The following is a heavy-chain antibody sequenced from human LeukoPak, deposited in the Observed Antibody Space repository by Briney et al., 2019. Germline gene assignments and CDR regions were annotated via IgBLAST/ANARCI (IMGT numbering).Heavy chain of an antibody. CDR1: GGSISSGGYY. CDR2: IYNSGST. Sequence: SETLSLTCTVSGGSISSGGYYWSWIRQLPGKGVEGIGYIYNSGSTNYNPSLMNRISISVDTSKNQFSLQLSSVTAADTAVYFCARLGFGYGMDVWGQGTTVTVSS. CDR3: ARLGFGYGMDV. V-gene: IGHV4-31*03. J-gene: IGHJ6*02. D-gene: IGHD3-16*01.